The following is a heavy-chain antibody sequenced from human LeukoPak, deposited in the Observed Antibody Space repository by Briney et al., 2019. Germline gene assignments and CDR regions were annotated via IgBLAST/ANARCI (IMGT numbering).Heavy chain of an antibody. V-gene: IGHV3-48*01. CDR3: ARGHGSGSYYPDY. D-gene: IGHD3-10*01. Sequence: PGGSLRLSRAASGFTFCSYSMNWVRQAPGKGLEWVSYISSSSSTIYYADSVKGRFTISRDNAKNPLYLQMNSLRAEDTAVYYCARGHGSGSYYPDYWGQGTLVTVSS. CDR1: GFTFCSYS. CDR2: ISSSSSTI. J-gene: IGHJ4*02.